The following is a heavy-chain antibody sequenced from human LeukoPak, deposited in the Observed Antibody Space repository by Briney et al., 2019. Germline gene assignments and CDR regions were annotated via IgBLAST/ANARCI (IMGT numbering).Heavy chain of an antibody. J-gene: IGHJ6*02. Sequence: GGSLRLSCAASRFTFSSYAMHWVRQAPGKGLEWVAVISYDGNNKYYADSVKGRFTISRDNSRNTLYLQMNSLRAEDTALYYCARDGGMTTVTKHYYYGMDVWGQGTTVTVSS. CDR2: ISYDGNNK. CDR3: ARDGGMTTVTKHYYYGMDV. V-gene: IGHV3-30-3*01. CDR1: RFTFSSYA. D-gene: IGHD4-17*01.